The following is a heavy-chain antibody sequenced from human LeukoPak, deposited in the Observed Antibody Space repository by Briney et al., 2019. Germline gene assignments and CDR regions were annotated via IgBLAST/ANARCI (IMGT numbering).Heavy chain of an antibody. CDR1: GFTFSSYW. CDR3: AKQDCSGGSCEFDY. V-gene: IGHV3-7*03. J-gene: IGHJ4*02. CDR2: INHNGNVN. Sequence: GGSLRLSCAASGFTFSSYWMNWARQAPGKGLEWVASINHNGNVNYYVDSVKGRFTISRDNAKNSLYLQMNSLRAEDTALYYCAKQDCSGGSCEFDYWSQGTLVTVSS. D-gene: IGHD2-15*01.